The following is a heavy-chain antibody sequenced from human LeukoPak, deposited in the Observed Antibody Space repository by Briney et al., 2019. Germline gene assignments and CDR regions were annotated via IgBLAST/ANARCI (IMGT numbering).Heavy chain of an antibody. D-gene: IGHD1-1*01. J-gene: IGHJ4*02. CDR1: GITFSSYA. V-gene: IGHV3-23*01. Sequence: GSLRLFCATSGITFSSYAMSWVRQASGKGLEWVPAISGSGGSTYYADSVKGRFTISRDNSKNTLYLQMNSLRAEDTAVYYCAKLMRSYNWNDFDYWGQGTLVTVSS. CDR2: ISGSGGST. CDR3: AKLMRSYNWNDFDY.